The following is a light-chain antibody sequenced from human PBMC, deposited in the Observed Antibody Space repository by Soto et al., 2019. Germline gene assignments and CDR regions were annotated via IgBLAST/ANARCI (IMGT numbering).Light chain of an antibody. J-gene: IGLJ2*01. CDR3: QSYDSSNHAVV. CDR2: GDN. CDR1: SGSIASIY. Sequence: NFMLTQPHSVSESPGKTVTISCTRSSGSIASIYVQWYQQRPGSSPTIVIYGDNQRPSGVPDRFSGSIDSSSNSASLTISGLKTEDEADYYCQSYDSSNHAVVFGGGTKLTVL. V-gene: IGLV6-57*01.